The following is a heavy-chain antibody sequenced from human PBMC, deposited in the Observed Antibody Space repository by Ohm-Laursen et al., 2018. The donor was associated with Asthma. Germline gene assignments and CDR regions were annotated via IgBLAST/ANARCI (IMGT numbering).Heavy chain of an antibody. J-gene: IGHJ6*02. CDR2: IGPSSRDI. V-gene: IGHV3-21*05. CDR1: GYTFSRYS. D-gene: IGHD4-11*01. Sequence: SLRLSCAASGYTFSRYSIHWVRQVPGKGLEWVSYIGPSSRDIMYVDSVKGRFSISRDNARNSLYLQMNNLRAEDTAVYYCSRDPRRLPFWGQGTTVTVSS. CDR3: SRDPRRLPF.